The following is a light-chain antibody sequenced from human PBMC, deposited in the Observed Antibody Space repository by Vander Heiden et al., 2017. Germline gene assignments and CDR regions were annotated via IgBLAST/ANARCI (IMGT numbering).Light chain of an antibody. Sequence: DIVMTQSPLSLPVTPGEPASTSCRSRESVLLSNGSSYLNRYVKKPEPSPQLLTYLGSNRAAGVPDRFSSSGSGTEVTLKISRVEAEDVGVNYCMQALHTPPWTFGQGTKVEIK. V-gene: IGKV2-28*01. J-gene: IGKJ1*01. CDR1: ESVLLSNGSSY. CDR3: MQALHTPPWT. CDR2: LGS.